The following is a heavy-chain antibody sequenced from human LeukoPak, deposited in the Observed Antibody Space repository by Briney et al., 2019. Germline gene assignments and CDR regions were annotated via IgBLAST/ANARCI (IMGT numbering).Heavy chain of an antibody. CDR2: ISYDGSNK. CDR3: ARGPREGYFDWLLPTGWFDP. Sequence: GGSLRLSCAASGFTFSSYGMHWVRQAPGKGLEWVAVISYDGSNKYYADSVKGRFTISRDNSKNTLYLQMNSLRAEDTAVYYCARGPREGYFDWLLPTGWFDPWGQGTLVTVSS. CDR1: GFTFSSYG. J-gene: IGHJ5*02. D-gene: IGHD3-9*01. V-gene: IGHV3-30*03.